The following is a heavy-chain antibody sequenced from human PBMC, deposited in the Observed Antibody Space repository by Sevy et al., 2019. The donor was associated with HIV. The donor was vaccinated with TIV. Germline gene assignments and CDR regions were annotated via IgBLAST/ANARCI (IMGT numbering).Heavy chain of an antibody. J-gene: IGHJ5*02. CDR2: TYYRSKWYN. V-gene: IGHV6-1*01. CDR1: GDSVSSNSAA. Sequence: SQTLSLTCAISGDSVSSNSAAWNWIRQSPSRGLEWLGRTYYRSKWYNDYAVSVKSRITINPDTSKNQFSLQLNSVTPEDTAVYYCAREGQLELRRDNWFDPWGQRTLVTVSS. CDR3: AREGQLELRRDNWFDP. D-gene: IGHD1-7*01.